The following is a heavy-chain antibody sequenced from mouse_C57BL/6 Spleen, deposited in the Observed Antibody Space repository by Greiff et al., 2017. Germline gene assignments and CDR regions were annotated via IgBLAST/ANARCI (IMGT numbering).Heavy chain of an antibody. Sequence: QVQLQQSGAELVRPGASVTLSCKASGYTFTDYEMHWVKQTPVHGLEWIGAIDPETGGTAYNQKFKGKAILTADKSSSTAYMELRSLTSEDSAVYYSTRRTTVVANYYAMDYWGQGTSVTVSS. CDR3: TRRTTVVANYYAMDY. V-gene: IGHV1-15*01. CDR1: GYTFTDYE. J-gene: IGHJ4*01. CDR2: IDPETGGT. D-gene: IGHD1-1*01.